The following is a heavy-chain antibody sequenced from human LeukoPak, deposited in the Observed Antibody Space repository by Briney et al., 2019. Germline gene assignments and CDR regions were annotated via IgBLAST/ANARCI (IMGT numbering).Heavy chain of an antibody. J-gene: IGHJ4*02. CDR1: GYSISSGYY. V-gene: IGHV4-38-2*01. Sequence: SETLSLTCAVSGYSISSGYYWGWIRQPPGKGLEWIGSIYHSGSTYYNPSLKSRVTISVDTSKNQFSLKMRSVTAVDTAVYYCARANYDGSDYWGQGTLVTVSS. CDR2: IYHSGST. CDR3: ARANYDGSDY. D-gene: IGHD3-22*01.